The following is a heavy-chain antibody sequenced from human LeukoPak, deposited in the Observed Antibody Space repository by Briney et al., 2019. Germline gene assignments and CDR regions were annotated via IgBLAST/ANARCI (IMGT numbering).Heavy chain of an antibody. CDR3: ARVGIWFGEGNLSGYFDY. V-gene: IGHV4-39*01. CDR1: GGSISSSSYY. CDR2: IYGSGST. D-gene: IGHD3-10*01. J-gene: IGHJ4*02. Sequence: PSETLSLTCTVSGGSISSSSYYWGWIRQSPGKGLEWIGSIYGSGSTYYNPALQSRVTVSVDTSKNQFSLKLTSVTVADTAVYYCARVGIWFGEGNLSGYFDYWGQGTLVTVSS.